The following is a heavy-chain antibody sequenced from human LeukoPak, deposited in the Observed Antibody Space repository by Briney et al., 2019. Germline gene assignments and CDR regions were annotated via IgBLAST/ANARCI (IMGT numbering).Heavy chain of an antibody. J-gene: IGHJ6*02. Sequence: GGSLRLSCAASGFTFSSYSMNWVRQAPGKGLEWVSSISSSSSYIYYADSVKGRFTISRDNAKNSLYLQMNSLRAEDTAVYYCARDDYSNYDDCYYGMDVWGQGTTVTVSS. V-gene: IGHV3-21*01. CDR2: ISSSSSYI. CDR1: GFTFSSYS. D-gene: IGHD4-11*01. CDR3: ARDDYSNYDDCYYGMDV.